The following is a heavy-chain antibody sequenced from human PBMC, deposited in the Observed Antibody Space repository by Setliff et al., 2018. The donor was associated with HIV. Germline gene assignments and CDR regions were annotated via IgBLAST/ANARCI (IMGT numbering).Heavy chain of an antibody. CDR3: ARHSDWYGNDAFDI. CDR2: INSDGSSI. V-gene: IGHV3-74*01. J-gene: IGHJ3*02. Sequence: PGGSLRLSCAASGFIFSNYWMHWVRQAPGKGLVWVARINSDGSSISYAYSVKGRFTISIDNAKNTLYLQMNSLRGEDTAVYYCARHSDWYGNDAFDIWGQGTRVT. D-gene: IGHD6-19*01. CDR1: GFIFSNYW.